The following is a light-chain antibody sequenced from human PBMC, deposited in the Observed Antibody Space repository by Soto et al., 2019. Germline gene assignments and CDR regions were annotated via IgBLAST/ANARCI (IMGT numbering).Light chain of an antibody. Sequence: DIPMTQSPSTLSASVGDRVTITCRASQGISSWLAWYQQKPGKAPKLLIYDASDLESGVPSRFSGSRSGTEFTLTISSLQPDDFATYYCQQYNSYSPLTFGGGTKVEIK. CDR2: DAS. J-gene: IGKJ4*01. CDR1: QGISSW. V-gene: IGKV1-5*01. CDR3: QQYNSYSPLT.